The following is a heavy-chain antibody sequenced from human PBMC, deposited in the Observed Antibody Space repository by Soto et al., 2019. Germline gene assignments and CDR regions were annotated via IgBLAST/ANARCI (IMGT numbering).Heavy chain of an antibody. D-gene: IGHD6-19*01. CDR1: GYTFTSYY. J-gene: IGHJ4*02. V-gene: IGHV1-46*01. CDR2: INPSGRST. Sequence: QVQLVQSGAEVKKPGASVKVSCKASGYTFTSYYMHWVRQAPGQGLGWMGIINPSGRSTSYAQKFQGRVTMTRATATSTVYMELSSLRSEDTAVYYCARDIPYGRLVLGLWGQGTLVTVSS. CDR3: ARDIPYGRLVLGL.